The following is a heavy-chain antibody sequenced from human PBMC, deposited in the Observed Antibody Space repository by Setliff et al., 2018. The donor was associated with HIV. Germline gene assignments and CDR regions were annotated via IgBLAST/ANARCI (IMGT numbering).Heavy chain of an antibody. CDR3: ARPRGNDYAGSGFDN. J-gene: IGHJ4*02. D-gene: IGHD2-2*01. Sequence: GESLKISCQGSGCNFVDYSIAWVRQVPGKGLEWMGIIYPVDSETRYSPSFQGQVTISADKSINTAYLQWTTLKASDSAMYYCARPRGNDYAGSGFDNWGQGTLVTVSS. CDR1: GCNFVDYS. CDR2: IYPVDSET. V-gene: IGHV5-51*01.